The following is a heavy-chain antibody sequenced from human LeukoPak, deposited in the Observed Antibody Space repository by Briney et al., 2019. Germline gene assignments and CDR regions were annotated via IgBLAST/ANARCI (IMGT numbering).Heavy chain of an antibody. CDR3: PRPLAPVPDF. CDR1: GFTFRSYW. Sequence: QTGGSLRLSCAASGFTFRSYWMHWVRQAPGKGLGWVSRIDIDGRRTMHADCGEGRFTISRDNAKNTLYLQMNGLRAKDTAVYYCPRPLAPVPDFWGQGTLVTVSS. CDR2: IDIDGRRT. J-gene: IGHJ4*02. V-gene: IGHV3-74*03. D-gene: IGHD2-2*01.